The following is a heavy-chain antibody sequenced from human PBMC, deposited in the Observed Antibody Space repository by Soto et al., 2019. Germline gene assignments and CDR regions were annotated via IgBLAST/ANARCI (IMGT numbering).Heavy chain of an antibody. D-gene: IGHD4-17*01. Sequence: QVQLVQSGAEVKKPGASVKVSCKASGYTFTSYALHWVRQAPGQRLEWMGWVNAGNGYTKYSQNFQGRVTITRATSATTSYMELSGLRSEDTAVYYCARPLYADYFDYWGQGTLVTVSS. CDR1: GYTFTSYA. J-gene: IGHJ4*02. CDR3: ARPLYADYFDY. CDR2: VNAGNGYT. V-gene: IGHV1-3*01.